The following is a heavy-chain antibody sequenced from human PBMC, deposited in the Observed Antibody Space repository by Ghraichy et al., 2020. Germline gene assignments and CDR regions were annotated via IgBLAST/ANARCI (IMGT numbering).Heavy chain of an antibody. CDR3: ASRRVVAGRYHAFDI. D-gene: IGHD6-19*01. J-gene: IGHJ3*02. CDR1: GFTFSNFW. CDR2: IKEDGSDK. Sequence: LSLTCAASGFTFSNFWMDWVRQAPGRGLEWVANIKEDGSDKYYVDSVRGRFTISRDNAKNSLYLQMNSLRAEDTAVYYCASRRVVAGRYHAFDIWCQGTMVTVSS. V-gene: IGHV3-7*03.